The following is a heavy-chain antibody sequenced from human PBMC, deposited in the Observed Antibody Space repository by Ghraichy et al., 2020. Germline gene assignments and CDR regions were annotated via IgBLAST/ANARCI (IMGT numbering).Heavy chain of an antibody. CDR1: GYTFTGYY. D-gene: IGHD3-10*01. J-gene: IGHJ4*02. Sequence: ASVKVSCKASGYTFTGYYMHWVRQAPGQGLEWMGWINPNSDGTNYAQKFQGRVTMTRDTSISTAYMELSRLRSDDTAVYYCARVEYYGSGSYYENDYWGQGTLVTVSS. CDR2: INPNSDGT. CDR3: ARVEYYGSGSYYENDY. V-gene: IGHV1-2*02.